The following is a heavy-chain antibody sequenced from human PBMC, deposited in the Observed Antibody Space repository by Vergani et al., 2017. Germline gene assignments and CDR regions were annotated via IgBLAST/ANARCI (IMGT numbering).Heavy chain of an antibody. CDR3: ARDXGRSRVNSHYGMGV. J-gene: IGHJ6*02. D-gene: IGHD4-23*01. V-gene: IGHV1-69*08. CDR2: IVPILDRK. CDR1: GGTFSSYT. Sequence: QVQLVQSGAEMKKPGSSVKVSCKSSGGTFSSYTFIWVRLAPGQGLDWMGSIVPILDRKEYAQKFQGRVAITADTSTSTVYMELSSLRSEDTAVYYCARDXGRSRVNSHYGMGVWGQGTTVTVSS.